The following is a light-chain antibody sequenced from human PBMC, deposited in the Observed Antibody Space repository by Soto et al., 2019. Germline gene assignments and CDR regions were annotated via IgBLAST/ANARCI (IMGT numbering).Light chain of an antibody. J-gene: IGLJ2*01. Sequence: QSALTQPRSVSGSPGQSVTISCTGTTSDVGGYNYVSWYQQHPGRAPKLIISDVNKRPSGVPDRFSGSKSGNTASLTISGLQTEDETEYSCCSYAGTYSIFGGGTKVAAL. CDR1: TSDVGGYNY. V-gene: IGLV2-11*01. CDR3: CSYAGTYSI. CDR2: DVN.